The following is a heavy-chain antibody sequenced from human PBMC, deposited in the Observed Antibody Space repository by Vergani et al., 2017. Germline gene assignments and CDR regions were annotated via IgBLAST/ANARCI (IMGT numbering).Heavy chain of an antibody. J-gene: IGHJ4*02. Sequence: QVQLQQWGAGLLKPSETLSLTCAVYGGSFSGYYWSWIRQPPGKGLQWIVEINHSGSTNYNPSLKSRFTISVDTSKNQFSLKLSSVTAADTAVYYCARGVLYSSGWYVHFDYWGQGTLVTVSS. CDR2: INHSGST. CDR3: ARGVLYSSGWYVHFDY. CDR1: GGSFSGYY. V-gene: IGHV4-34*01. D-gene: IGHD6-19*01.